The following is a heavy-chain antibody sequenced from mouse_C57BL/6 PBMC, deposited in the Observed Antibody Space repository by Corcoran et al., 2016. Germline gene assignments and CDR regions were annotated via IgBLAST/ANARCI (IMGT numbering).Heavy chain of an antibody. Sequence: EVQLQQSGPELVKPGASVKIPCKASGYTFTDYNMDWVKQSHGKSLEWIGDINPNNGGTIYNQKFKGKATLTVDKSSSTAYMELRSLTSEDTAVYYFARSLNWVLYYYAMDYWGQGTSVTVSS. J-gene: IGHJ4*01. V-gene: IGHV1-18*01. CDR1: GYTFTDYN. D-gene: IGHD4-1*01. CDR3: ARSLNWVLYYYAMDY. CDR2: INPNNGGT.